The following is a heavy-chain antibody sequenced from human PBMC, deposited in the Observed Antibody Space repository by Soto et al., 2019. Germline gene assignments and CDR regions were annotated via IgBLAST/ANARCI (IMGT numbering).Heavy chain of an antibody. CDR2: VSAYNRNT. J-gene: IGHJ4*01. CDR3: ARERQWERLPY. CDR1: GYSFSNYW. D-gene: IGHD1-26*01. Sequence: ASVKVSCKSPGYSFSNYWITWVRQAPGQGLEWMGWVSAYNRNTNDAQKFEDRVTMTKDISTGTAYMERRIRRSDDPAVYFWARERQWERLPYWG. V-gene: IGHV1-18*04.